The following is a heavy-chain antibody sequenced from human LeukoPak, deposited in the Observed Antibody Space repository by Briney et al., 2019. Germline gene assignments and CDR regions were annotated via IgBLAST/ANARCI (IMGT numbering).Heavy chain of an antibody. CDR2: ISYDGSDK. CDR3: VKDLHSGWSFDY. CDR1: GFTFNNFG. J-gene: IGHJ4*02. D-gene: IGHD6-19*01. V-gene: IGHV3-30*02. Sequence: GGSLRLSCAASGFTFNNFGLHWVRQAPGKGLEWVAFISYDGSDKNCVDSVQGRFTISRDNSENTLYLQMNSLRVDDTAVYYCVKDLHSGWSFDYWGQGILVTVSP.